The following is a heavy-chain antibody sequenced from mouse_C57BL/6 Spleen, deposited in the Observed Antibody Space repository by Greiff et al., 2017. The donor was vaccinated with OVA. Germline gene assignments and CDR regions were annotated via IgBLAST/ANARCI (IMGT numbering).Heavy chain of an antibody. V-gene: IGHV1-81*01. CDR2: IYPRSGNT. J-gene: IGHJ4*01. CDR3: ARSRDYYGSMDY. CDR1: GYTFTSYG. D-gene: IGHD1-1*01. Sequence: VQVVESGAELARPGASVKLSCKASGYTFTSYGISWVKQRTGQGLEWIGEIYPRSGNTYYNEKFKGKATLTADKSSSTAYMELRSLTSEDSAVYFCARSRDYYGSMDYWGQGTSVTVSS.